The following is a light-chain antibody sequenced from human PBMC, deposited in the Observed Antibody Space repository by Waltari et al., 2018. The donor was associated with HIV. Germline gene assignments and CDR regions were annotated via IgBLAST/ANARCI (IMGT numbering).Light chain of an antibody. V-gene: IGLV2-8*01. Sequence: QSALTPPPSASGSPGQSVTISCTGTSSDVGGYNYVSWYQHHPGKAPKLMIYEVSKRPSGVPDRFSGSKSGNTASLTVSGLQAEDEADYYCNSYVGSNNYIFGTGTKVTVL. CDR1: SSDVGGYNY. CDR3: NSYVGSNNYI. CDR2: EVS. J-gene: IGLJ1*01.